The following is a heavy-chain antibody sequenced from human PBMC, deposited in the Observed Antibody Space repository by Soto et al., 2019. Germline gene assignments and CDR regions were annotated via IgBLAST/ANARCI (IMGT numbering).Heavy chain of an antibody. V-gene: IGHV1-18*01. CDR2: INAYNGNT. CDR1: GYRFTSYG. D-gene: IGHD3-16*01. J-gene: IGHJ6*02. Sequence: GASVKVSCKASGYRFTSYGIGWVRQAPGQGLEWMGLINAYNGNTNYAQNLQGRVTLTTDTSTSTAYMELRSLRSNDTAVYYCAMVDVYVTPSPQDVWGQGATVTVSS. CDR3: AMVDVYVTPSPQDV.